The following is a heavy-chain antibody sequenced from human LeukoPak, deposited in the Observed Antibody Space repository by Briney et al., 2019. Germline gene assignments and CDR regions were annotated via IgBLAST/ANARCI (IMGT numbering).Heavy chain of an antibody. V-gene: IGHV3-23*01. CDR1: GFTFSSYA. J-gene: IGHJ4*02. Sequence: GGSLRLSCAASGFTFSSYAMSWVRQAPGKGLEWVSAISGSGGSTYYADSAKGRFTISRDNSKNTLYLQMNSLRAEDTAVYYCARPGRSWYYDYWGQGTLVTVSS. CDR2: ISGSGGST. CDR3: ARPGRSWYYDY. D-gene: IGHD6-13*01.